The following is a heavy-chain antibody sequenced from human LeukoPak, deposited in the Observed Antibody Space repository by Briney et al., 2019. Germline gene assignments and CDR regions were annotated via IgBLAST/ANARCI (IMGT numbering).Heavy chain of an antibody. CDR1: GGPTSNYY. D-gene: IGHD3-22*01. CDR2: IYTSGST. J-gene: IGHJ3*02. V-gene: IGHV4-4*07. CDR3: ARDSSGNNI. Sequence: SETLSLTCTVSGGPTSNYYCSWIRQPAGKGLEWIGRIYTSGSTNYNPSLKSRVTMSVDPSKNHFSLKLNSVTAADTAMYYCARDSSGNNIWGQGTLVTDSS.